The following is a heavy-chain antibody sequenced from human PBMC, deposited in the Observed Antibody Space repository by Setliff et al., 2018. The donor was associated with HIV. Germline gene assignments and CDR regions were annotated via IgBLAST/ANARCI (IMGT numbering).Heavy chain of an antibody. CDR1: GGSFSDYY. CDR2: INHSGST. D-gene: IGHD3-3*01. V-gene: IGHV4-34*01. Sequence: SETLSLTCAVYGGSFSDYYWSWIRQPPGKGLEWIGEINHSGSTNYNPSLKSRVTISVDTSKNQFSLKLSSVTAADTAVYYCARGGLGVVTSFDSWGPGTLVTV. CDR3: ARGGLGVVTSFDS. J-gene: IGHJ4*02.